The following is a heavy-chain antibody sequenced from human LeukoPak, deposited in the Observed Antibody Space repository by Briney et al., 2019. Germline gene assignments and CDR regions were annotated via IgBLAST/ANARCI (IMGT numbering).Heavy chain of an antibody. J-gene: IGHJ6*04. CDR3: ARKAYYGSGKFKSHYGMDV. V-gene: IGHV4-34*01. Sequence: SETLSLTCAVYGGSFTGYYWSWIRQPPGKGLEWIGEIKHSGSTNFNPSLESRVTLSEDTSKNQFSLKVSSVTAADTAVYYCARKAYYGSGKFKSHYGMDVWANGTTVTVSS. D-gene: IGHD3-10*01. CDR2: IKHSGST. CDR1: GGSFTGYY.